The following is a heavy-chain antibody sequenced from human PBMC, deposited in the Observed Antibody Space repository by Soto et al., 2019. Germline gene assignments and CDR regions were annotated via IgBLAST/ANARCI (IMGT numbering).Heavy chain of an antibody. Sequence: ASVKVSCKASGYTFTGYYMHWVRQAPGQGLEWMGWINPNSGGTNYAQKFQGWVTMTRDTSISTAYMELSRLRSDDTAVYYCARASPGEWELPTLDYGMDVWGQGTTVTSP. CDR2: INPNSGGT. V-gene: IGHV1-2*04. CDR1: GYTFTGYY. J-gene: IGHJ6*02. D-gene: IGHD1-26*01. CDR3: ARASPGEWELPTLDYGMDV.